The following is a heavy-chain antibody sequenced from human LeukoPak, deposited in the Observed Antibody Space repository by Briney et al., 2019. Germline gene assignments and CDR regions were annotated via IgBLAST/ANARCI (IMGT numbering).Heavy chain of an antibody. J-gene: IGHJ4*02. V-gene: IGHV4-39*07. Sequence: SETLPLTCTVSGGSISSSSYYWGWIRQPPGKGLEWIGSIYYSGSTYYNPSLKSRVTISVDTSKNQFSLKLSSVTAADTAVYYCARRTYSSGFDYWGQGTLVTVSS. CDR2: IYYSGST. CDR1: GGSISSSSYY. CDR3: ARRTYSSGFDY. D-gene: IGHD6-19*01.